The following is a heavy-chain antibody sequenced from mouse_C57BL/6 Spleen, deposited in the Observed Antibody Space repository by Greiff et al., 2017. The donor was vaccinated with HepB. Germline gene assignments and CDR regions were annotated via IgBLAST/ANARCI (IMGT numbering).Heavy chain of an antibody. Sequence: VKLLESGAELVRPGASVTLSCKASGYTFTDYEMHWVKQTPVHGLEWIGAIDPETGGTAYNQKFKGKAILTADKSSSTAYMELRSLTSEDSAVYYCTNYYGSHWYFDVWGTGTTVTVSS. CDR3: TNYYGSHWYFDV. CDR1: GYTFTDYE. D-gene: IGHD1-1*01. CDR2: IDPETGGT. J-gene: IGHJ1*03. V-gene: IGHV1-15*01.